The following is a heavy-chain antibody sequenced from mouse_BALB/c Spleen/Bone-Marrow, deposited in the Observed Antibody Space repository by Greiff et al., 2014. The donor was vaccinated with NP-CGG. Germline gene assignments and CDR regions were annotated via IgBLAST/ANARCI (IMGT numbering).Heavy chain of an antibody. V-gene: IGHV1-54*01. J-gene: IGHJ3*01. CDR2: INPGSGGT. CDR1: GYAFTNYL. Sequence: QLQQSGAELVRPGTSVKVSCKASGYAFTNYLIEWVKQRPGQGLEWIGVINPGSGGTNYNEKFKGKATLTADKSSSTAYMQLSSLTSDDSAVYFCARRDYSFAYWGQGTLVTVSA. CDR3: ARRDYSFAY. D-gene: IGHD2-13*01.